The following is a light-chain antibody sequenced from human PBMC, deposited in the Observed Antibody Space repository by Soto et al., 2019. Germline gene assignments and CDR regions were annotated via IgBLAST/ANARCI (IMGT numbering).Light chain of an antibody. J-gene: IGLJ3*02. CDR2: EAT. Sequence: QYALSQPASVSGSPGQSITIPCTGSSSDVGSNNLVSWYQQHPGKAPKVMIYEATKRPSGVSNRFSGSKSGNTASLTISGLQAEDEADYYCCSYANIYIWVFGGGTKVTVL. V-gene: IGLV2-23*01. CDR1: SSDVGSNNL. CDR3: CSYANIYIWV.